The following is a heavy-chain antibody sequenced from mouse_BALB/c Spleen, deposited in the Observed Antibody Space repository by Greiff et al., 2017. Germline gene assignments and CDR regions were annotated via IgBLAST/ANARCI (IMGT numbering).Heavy chain of an antibody. CDR3: NANSFAY. CDR1: GFNIKDYY. Sequence: VQLKQSGAELVRSGASVKLSCTASGFNIKDYYMHWVKQRPEQGLEWIGWIDPENGDTEYAPKFQGKATMTADTSSNTAYLQLSSLTSEDTAVYYCNANSFAYWGQGTLVTVSA. V-gene: IGHV14-4*02. CDR2: IDPENGDT. J-gene: IGHJ3*01.